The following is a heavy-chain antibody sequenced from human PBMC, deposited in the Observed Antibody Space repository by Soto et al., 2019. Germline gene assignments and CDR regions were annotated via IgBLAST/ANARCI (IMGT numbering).Heavy chain of an antibody. Sequence: QVQLVQSGAEVKKPGAAVKVSCKASGYTFTSYGISWVRQAPGQGLEWMGWISAYNGNTNYVHKLQDRVTMTTDTSTSTAYMELNSLRSDDTDVYYCARYIVVLPAAVIGNWFDPWGQGTLVTVSS. V-gene: IGHV1-18*01. CDR1: GYTFTSYG. J-gene: IGHJ5*02. CDR2: ISAYNGNT. CDR3: ARYIVVLPAAVIGNWFDP. D-gene: IGHD2-2*01.